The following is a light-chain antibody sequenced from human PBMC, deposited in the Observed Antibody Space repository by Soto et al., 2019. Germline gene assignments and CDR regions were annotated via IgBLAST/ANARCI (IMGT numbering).Light chain of an antibody. CDR2: GAS. V-gene: IGKV3-20*01. J-gene: IGKJ5*01. CDR1: QSVSSSN. CDR3: QQCGSSPSIT. Sequence: ETVLTQSPGTLSLSPGERATLSCRASQSVSSSNLAWYQQKPGQAPRLLIYGASSRATGIPDRFSGSGSGTDFTLTISRLEPEDFAVYYCQQCGSSPSITFGQGTRLEIK.